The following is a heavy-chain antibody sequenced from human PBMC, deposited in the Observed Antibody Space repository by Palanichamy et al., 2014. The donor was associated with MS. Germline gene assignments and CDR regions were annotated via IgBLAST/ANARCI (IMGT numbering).Heavy chain of an antibody. CDR2: IYPGDSDT. J-gene: IGHJ4*02. Sequence: EVQLVQSGAEVREPGDSLKISCKGSGYGFTSYWIAWVRQMPGKGLEWMGVIYPGDSDTRYSPSFQGQVTISADKSINIAYLQWSSLKASDTAMYYCARHNSAWPTDYWGQGTLVTVSS. CDR3: ARHNSAWPTDY. V-gene: IGHV5-51*01. D-gene: IGHD3-10*01. CDR1: GYGFTSYW.